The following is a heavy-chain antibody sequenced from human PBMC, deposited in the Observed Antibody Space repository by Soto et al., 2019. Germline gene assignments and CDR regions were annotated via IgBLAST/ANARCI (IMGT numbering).Heavy chain of an antibody. CDR2: IYYTGNT. CDR3: ARYYYDSSGYYYGWFDP. D-gene: IGHD3-22*01. V-gene: IGHV4-59*01. CDR1: GDSISTYY. Sequence: SETLSLTCTVSGDSISTYYWSWIRQPPGKGLEWIAYIYYTGNTYYNPSLKSRVTISMDTSKNQFSLKLSSVTAADTAVYYCARYYYDSSGYYYGWFDPWAREPWSPSPQ. J-gene: IGHJ5*02.